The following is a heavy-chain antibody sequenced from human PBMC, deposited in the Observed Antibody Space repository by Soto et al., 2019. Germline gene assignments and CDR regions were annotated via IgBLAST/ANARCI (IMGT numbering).Heavy chain of an antibody. V-gene: IGHV3-33*01. CDR3: ARVAYYYDSRGYFY. CDR1: GFTFSSYG. CDR2: IWYDGSNK. J-gene: IGHJ4*02. D-gene: IGHD3-22*01. Sequence: SLRLSCAASGFTFSSYGMHWVRQAPGKGLEWVAVIWYDGSNKYYADSVKGRFTISRDNSKNTLYLQMNSLRAEDTAVYYCARVAYYYDSRGYFYWGQGTLVTGS.